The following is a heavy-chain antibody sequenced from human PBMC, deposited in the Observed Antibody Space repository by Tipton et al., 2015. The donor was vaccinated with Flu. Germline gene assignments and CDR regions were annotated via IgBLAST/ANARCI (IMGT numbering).Heavy chain of an antibody. Sequence: TLSLTCTVSGGPISSGGDYWSWIRQHPGKGLEWIGHIYYIGSTYYNPSLKSRVTISLDKSKNQFSLNLSSVTAADTAVYYCARDRWEYIRGFDSWGQGTLVTVSP. D-gene: IGHD2/OR15-2a*01. V-gene: IGHV4-31*03. CDR1: GGPISSGGDY. CDR2: IYYIGST. J-gene: IGHJ5*01. CDR3: ARDRWEYIRGFDS.